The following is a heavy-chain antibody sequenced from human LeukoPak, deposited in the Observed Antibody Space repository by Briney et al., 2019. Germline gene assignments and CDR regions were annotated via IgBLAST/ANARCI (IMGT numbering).Heavy chain of an antibody. Sequence: GGSLRLSCAASGFTFGSYAMSWVRQAPGKGLEWVSAISGSGGSTYYADSVKGRFTISRDNSKNTLYLQMNSLRAEDTAVYYCAKRYGDYESFDYWGQGTLVTVSS. CDR1: GFTFGSYA. J-gene: IGHJ4*02. CDR3: AKRYGDYESFDY. V-gene: IGHV3-23*01. CDR2: ISGSGGST. D-gene: IGHD4-17*01.